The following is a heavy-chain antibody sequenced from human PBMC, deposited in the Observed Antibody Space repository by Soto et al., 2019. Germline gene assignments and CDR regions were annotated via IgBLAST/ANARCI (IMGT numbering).Heavy chain of an antibody. Sequence: PSETLSLTCTVSGGSISSYYWSWIRQPPGKGLEWIGYIYYSGSTNYNPSLKSRVTISVDTSKNQFSLKLSSVTAADTAAYYCATGRDGYNYYWGQGTLVTVSS. V-gene: IGHV4-59*01. D-gene: IGHD5-12*01. CDR1: GGSISSYY. CDR3: ATGRDGYNYY. CDR2: IYYSGST. J-gene: IGHJ4*02.